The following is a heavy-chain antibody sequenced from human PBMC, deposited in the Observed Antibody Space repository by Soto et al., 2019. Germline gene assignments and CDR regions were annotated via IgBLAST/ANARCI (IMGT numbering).Heavy chain of an antibody. J-gene: IGHJ6*02. CDR3: AKDGYQLLSSYYYVMTV. D-gene: IGHD2-2*01. Sequence: ASVKVSCKASGYTFTGYGISWVRQAPGQGLEWMGWISAYNGDTNYAQKFQGRVTMTRDTSTSTAYMELSSLRSDDTAVYYCAKDGYQLLSSYYYVMTVWGQGPTVTVS. CDR1: GYTFTGYG. CDR2: ISAYNGDT. V-gene: IGHV1-18*04.